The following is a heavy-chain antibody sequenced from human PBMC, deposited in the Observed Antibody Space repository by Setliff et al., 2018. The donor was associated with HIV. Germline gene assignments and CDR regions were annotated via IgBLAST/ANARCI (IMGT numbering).Heavy chain of an antibody. J-gene: IGHJ6*02. Sequence: GGSLRLSCASSGFTFSSYAMTWVRQAPGKGLECVAVISGSGGDTYYADSVKGRFVISREKSKSTLYLQMNSLTSEDTAVYYCARRYYYSMDVWGQGTTVTVSS. V-gene: IGHV3-23*01. CDR2: ISGSGGDT. CDR1: GFTFSSYA. CDR3: ARRYYYSMDV.